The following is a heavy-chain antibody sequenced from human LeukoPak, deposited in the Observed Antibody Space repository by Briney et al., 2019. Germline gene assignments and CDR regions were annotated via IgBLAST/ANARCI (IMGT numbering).Heavy chain of an antibody. J-gene: IGHJ5*02. D-gene: IGHD4-23*01. CDR2: IYYSGST. Sequence: PSETLSLTCTVSGGSISSYYWSWIRQPPGKGLEWIGYIYYSGSTNYDPSLKSRVTISVDTSKNQFSLKLSSVTAADTAVYYCARDLSYGGLSTWFDPWGQGTLVTVSS. V-gene: IGHV4-59*01. CDR3: ARDLSYGGLSTWFDP. CDR1: GGSISSYY.